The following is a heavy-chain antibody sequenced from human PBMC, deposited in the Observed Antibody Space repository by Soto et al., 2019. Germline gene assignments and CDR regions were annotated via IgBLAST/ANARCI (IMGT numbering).Heavy chain of an antibody. D-gene: IGHD3-16*02. Sequence: ASVKVSCKASGYTFTSYGISWVRQAPGQGLEWMGWISAYNGNTNYAQKLQGRVTMTTDTSTSTAYMELRGLRSDDTAVYYCARVLVITFGGVIVPGDYWGQGTLVTVSS. CDR2: ISAYNGNT. J-gene: IGHJ4*02. V-gene: IGHV1-18*01. CDR3: ARVLVITFGGVIVPGDY. CDR1: GYTFTSYG.